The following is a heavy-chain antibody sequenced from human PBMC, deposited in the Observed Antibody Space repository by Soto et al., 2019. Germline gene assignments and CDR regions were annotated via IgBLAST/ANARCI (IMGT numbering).Heavy chain of an antibody. CDR2: ISRSSDTI. CDR3: ASTGRGY. V-gene: IGHV3-11*01. D-gene: IGHD4-17*01. J-gene: IGHJ4*02. CDR1: GFPFSDYY. Sequence: QVQLVESGGGLVKPGVSLRLSCAASGFPFSDYYMSWIRQAPGKGLEWVAYISRSSDTIHYGDSVKGRITISRENGKNSLYLQMNNLRAEDTAVYYCASTGRGYWGQGSLVTVSS.